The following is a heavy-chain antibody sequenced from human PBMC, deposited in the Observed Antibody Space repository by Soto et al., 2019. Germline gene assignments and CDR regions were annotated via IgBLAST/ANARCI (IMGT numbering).Heavy chain of an antibody. V-gene: IGHV1-58*01. J-gene: IGHJ3*02. Sequence: SVKVSCKTSGFTFSNSAVQWVRQARGQRLEWIGWIIVGSGQTKSAQNLQERITITRDMATSTAYMELSSRRSEDAAVYCWAAELYSGGSCCSFDIWGQGTMVTVSS. CDR2: IIVGSGQT. D-gene: IGHD2-15*01. CDR3: AAELYSGGSCCSFDI. CDR1: GFTFSNSA.